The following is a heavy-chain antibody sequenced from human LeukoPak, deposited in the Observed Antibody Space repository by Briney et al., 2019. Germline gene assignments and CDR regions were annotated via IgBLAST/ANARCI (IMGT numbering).Heavy chain of an antibody. J-gene: IGHJ4*02. V-gene: IGHV1-8*01. D-gene: IGHD3-9*01. CDR1: GYTFTSYD. CDR2: MNPNSGNT. CDR3: ASTKFPAYYDILTGYYISLDY. Sequence: ASVKVSCKASGYTFTSYDINWVRQATGQRLEWMGWMNPNSGNTGYAQKFQGRVTMTRNTSISTAYMELSSLRSEDTAVYYCASTKFPAYYDILTGYYISLDYWGQGTLVTVSS.